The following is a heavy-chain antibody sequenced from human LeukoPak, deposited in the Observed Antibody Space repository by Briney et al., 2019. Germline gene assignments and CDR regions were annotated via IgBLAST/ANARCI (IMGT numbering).Heavy chain of an antibody. J-gene: IGHJ5*02. Sequence: ASVKVSCKASGYTFTGYYMHWVRQAPGQGLEWMGRINPNSGGTNYAQKFQGRVTMTRDTSISTAYMELSRLRSDDTAVYYCARDRVAAAGTNWFDPWGQGTLVTVSS. CDR3: ARDRVAAAGTNWFDP. D-gene: IGHD6-13*01. CDR2: INPNSGGT. V-gene: IGHV1-2*06. CDR1: GYTFTGYY.